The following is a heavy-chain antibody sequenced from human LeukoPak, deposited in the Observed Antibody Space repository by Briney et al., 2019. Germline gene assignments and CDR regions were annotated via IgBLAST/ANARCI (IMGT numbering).Heavy chain of an antibody. CDR1: GFIFSTYR. Sequence: PGGSLRLSCAASGFIFSTYRMHWVRQAPGKGLQWVALISYDGSNKYYADPVKGRFTISRDSSRNTLYLQMNSLKSEDTAVYYCARICSGGSCYFPSIWGQGTMVTVSS. CDR3: ARICSGGSCYFPSI. D-gene: IGHD2-15*01. V-gene: IGHV3-30-3*01. J-gene: IGHJ3*02. CDR2: ISYDGSNK.